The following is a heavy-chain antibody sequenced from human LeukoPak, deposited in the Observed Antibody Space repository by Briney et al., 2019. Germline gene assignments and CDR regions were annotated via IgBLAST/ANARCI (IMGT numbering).Heavy chain of an antibody. V-gene: IGHV1-69*06. D-gene: IGHD3-10*01. CDR3: ARAALLWFGEGWFDP. Sequence: SVKVSCKASGGTFSSYAISWMRQAPGQGLEWMGGIIPIFGTANYAQKFQGRVTITADKSTSTAYMELSSLRSEDTAVYYCARAALLWFGEGWFDPWGQGTLVTVSS. CDR2: IIPIFGTA. J-gene: IGHJ5*02. CDR1: GGTFSSYA.